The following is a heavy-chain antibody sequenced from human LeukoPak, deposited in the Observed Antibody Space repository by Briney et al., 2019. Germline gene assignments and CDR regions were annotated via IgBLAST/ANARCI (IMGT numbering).Heavy chain of an antibody. J-gene: IGHJ4*02. CDR3: AKGKGSSSSSIDW. Sequence: GGSLRLSCAASGFTFNTYAMSWVRQAPGKGLEWVSAISGSGVSTYYADSVKGRFTISRDNSKNTLYLQIHSLRAEDTALHYCAKGKGSSSSSIDWWGQGTLVTVSS. CDR1: GFTFNTYA. V-gene: IGHV3-23*01. D-gene: IGHD2-15*01. CDR2: ISGSGVST.